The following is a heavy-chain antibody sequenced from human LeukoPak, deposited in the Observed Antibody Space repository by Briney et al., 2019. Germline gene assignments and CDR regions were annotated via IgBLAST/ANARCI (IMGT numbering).Heavy chain of an antibody. D-gene: IGHD2-15*01. CDR2: IYYSGST. J-gene: IGHJ5*02. CDR1: GGSISSSSYY. V-gene: IGHV4-39*01. CDR3: ARHNVEGYCSGGSCFPDNWFDP. Sequence: SETLSLTCTVSGGSISSSSYYWGWIRQPPGKGLEWIGGIYYSGSTYYNPSLKSRVTISVDTSKNQFSLKLSSVTAADTAVYYCARHNVEGYCSGGSCFPDNWFDPWGQGTLVTVSS.